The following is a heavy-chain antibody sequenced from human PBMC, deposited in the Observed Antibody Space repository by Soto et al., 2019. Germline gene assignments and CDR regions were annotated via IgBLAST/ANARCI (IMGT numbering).Heavy chain of an antibody. J-gene: IGHJ6*02. CDR3: ARFVRSCSATTCSTRADV. D-gene: IGHD2-2*01. Sequence: PSETLSLTCTVSGGFVNSDTHSWSWIRQTPGKRREWIGFIYSGRSTKNPPLRSRVTMSVDTYKNQFSLKLRSVIVADTAVYHCARFVRSCSATTCSTRADVWGQGITVTVSS. CDR2: IYSGRST. V-gene: IGHV4-61*01. CDR1: GGFVNSDTHS.